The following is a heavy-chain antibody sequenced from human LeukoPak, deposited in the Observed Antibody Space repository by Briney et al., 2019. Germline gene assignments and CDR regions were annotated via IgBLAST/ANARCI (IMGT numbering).Heavy chain of an antibody. CDR3: ARVSMVRGVIITGYYYYMDV. CDR2: ISAYNGNT. D-gene: IGHD3-10*01. J-gene: IGHJ6*03. V-gene: IGHV1-18*01. CDR1: GYTFTSYV. Sequence: ASVKVSCKASGYTFTSYVISWVRQAPGQGLEWMGWISAYNGNTNYAQKLQGRVTMTTDTSTSTAYMELRSLRSDDTAVYYCARVSMVRGVIITGYYYYMDVWGKGTTVTISS.